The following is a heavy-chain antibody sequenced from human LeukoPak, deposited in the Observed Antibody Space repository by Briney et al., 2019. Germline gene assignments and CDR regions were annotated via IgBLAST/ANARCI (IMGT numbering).Heavy chain of an antibody. V-gene: IGHV3-9*01. J-gene: IGHJ6*02. CDR3: AKGIGSGWSRTPDDYYYGMDV. CDR2: ISWNSGSI. Sequence: GGSLRLSCAASGFTFDDYAMHWVRQAPGKGLEWVSGISWNSGSIGYADSVKGRFTISRDNAKNSLYLQMNSLRAEDTALYYCAKGIGSGWSRTPDDYYYGMDVWGQGTTVTVSS. CDR1: GFTFDDYA. D-gene: IGHD6-19*01.